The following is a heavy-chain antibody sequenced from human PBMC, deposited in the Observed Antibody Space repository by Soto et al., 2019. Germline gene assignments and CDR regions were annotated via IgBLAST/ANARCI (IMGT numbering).Heavy chain of an antibody. Sequence: QVQLQESGPGLVKPSETLSLTCTVSGGSISSYYWSWIRQSPGKGLEWIGYTHDSGSTNYNPSLKSRVTMSVDASKNQFSLKLSSVTAADMAVYYCARHSYCSSICWFDPWGQGTLVTVSS. CDR1: GGSISSYY. CDR3: ARHSYCSSICWFDP. J-gene: IGHJ5*02. D-gene: IGHD2-2*01. CDR2: THDSGST. V-gene: IGHV4-59*08.